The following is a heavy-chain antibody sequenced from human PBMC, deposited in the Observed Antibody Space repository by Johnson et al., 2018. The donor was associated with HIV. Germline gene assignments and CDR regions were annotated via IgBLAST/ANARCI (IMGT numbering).Heavy chain of an antibody. V-gene: IGHV3-NL1*01. CDR3: ARGLGDSSGYTDAFDI. CDR2: LYSGGST. Sequence: QEKLVESGGGVVQPGESLRLSCAASGFTFANYGMHWVRQAPGKGLEWVSVLYSGGSTYYAESVQGLFPISRDNSKNTRYLQMNSLRAEDTAVYYCARGLGDSSGYTDAFDIWGQGTMVTVSS. CDR1: GFTFANYG. D-gene: IGHD3-22*01. J-gene: IGHJ3*02.